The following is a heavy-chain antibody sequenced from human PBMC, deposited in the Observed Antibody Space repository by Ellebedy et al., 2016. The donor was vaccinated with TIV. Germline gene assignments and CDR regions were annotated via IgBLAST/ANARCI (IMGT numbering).Heavy chain of an antibody. CDR2: IFHTGST. D-gene: IGHD5-24*01. Sequence: MPSETLSLTCIVSGDSISSNYYWAWIRQPPGNGLEWIGSIFHTGSTYYNPSLKSRVTISVDTSKNQLSLKLSSVTAADTAVYHCARVGNDFNFDYWGQGTLVTVSS. CDR3: ARVGNDFNFDY. V-gene: IGHV4-38-2*02. CDR1: GDSISSNYY. J-gene: IGHJ4*02.